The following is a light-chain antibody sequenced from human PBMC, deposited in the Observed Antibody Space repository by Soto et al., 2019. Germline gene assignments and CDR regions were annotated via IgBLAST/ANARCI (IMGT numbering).Light chain of an antibody. V-gene: IGLV1-40*01. CDR2: GDD. Sequence: QSVLTQPPSASGTPGQRVTISCSGSSSNIGAVYDVHWYQQLPGTAPKLLISGDDNRPSGVPDRFSGSKSGTSASLAITGLQAEDEADYYCQSYDSSLSALVFGGGTKLTVL. CDR1: SSNIGAVYD. CDR3: QSYDSSLSALV. J-gene: IGLJ2*01.